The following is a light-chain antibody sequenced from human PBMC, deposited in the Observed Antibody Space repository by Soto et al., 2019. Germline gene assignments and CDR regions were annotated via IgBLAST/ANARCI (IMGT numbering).Light chain of an antibody. CDR1: QSVRTW. CDR3: QQYDNYLT. CDR2: KAT. Sequence: QLTQSPSTLSASVGYRFTITCRTSQSVRTWLAWFQQKPGKAPKLLIYKATTLESGVPSRFSGSGSGTEFTLTISSLQPDDFATYYCQQYDNYLTFGRGTKVDIK. V-gene: IGKV1-5*03. J-gene: IGKJ1*01.